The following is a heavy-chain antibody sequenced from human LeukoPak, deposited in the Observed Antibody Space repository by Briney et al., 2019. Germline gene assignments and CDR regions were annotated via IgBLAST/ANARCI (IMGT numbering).Heavy chain of an antibody. CDR2: INRSGST. Sequence: SETLSLTCAVFGGSFSDYYWSWIRQPPGKGLEWIGEINRSGSTNYNPSLKRRVTISIDTSKNQFSLKLSSVTAADTAVYYCARVRSYYYDSSGRRAFDIWGQGTMVTVSS. V-gene: IGHV4-34*01. J-gene: IGHJ3*02. CDR1: GGSFSDYY. CDR3: ARVRSYYYDSSGRRAFDI. D-gene: IGHD3-22*01.